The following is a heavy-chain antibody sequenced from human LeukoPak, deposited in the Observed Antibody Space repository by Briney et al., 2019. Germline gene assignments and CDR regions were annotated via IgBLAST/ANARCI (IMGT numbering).Heavy chain of an antibody. CDR3: ARDVYSSGWYDY. Sequence: GGSLRLSCAASGFPFSRYWMTWVRQAPGKGLEWVANIKQDGSEKYYVDSVKGRFTISRDNAKNSLYLQMNSLRAEDTAVYYCARDVYSSGWYDYWGQGTLVTVSS. V-gene: IGHV3-7*05. CDR2: IKQDGSEK. J-gene: IGHJ4*02. D-gene: IGHD6-19*01. CDR1: GFPFSRYW.